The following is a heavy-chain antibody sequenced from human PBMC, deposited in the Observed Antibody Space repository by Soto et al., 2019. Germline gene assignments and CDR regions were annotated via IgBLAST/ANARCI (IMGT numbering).Heavy chain of an antibody. J-gene: IGHJ4*02. CDR1: GGSISSYY. V-gene: IGHV4-59*08. Sequence: SETLSLTCTVSGGSISSYYWSWIRQPPGKGLEWIGYIYYSGSTNYNPSLKSRVTISVDTSKNQFSLKLSSVTAADTAVYYCARLIAPSYYGDYVLSYFDYWGQGTLVTVSS. CDR3: ARLIAPSYYGDYVLSYFDY. CDR2: IYYSGST. D-gene: IGHD4-17*01.